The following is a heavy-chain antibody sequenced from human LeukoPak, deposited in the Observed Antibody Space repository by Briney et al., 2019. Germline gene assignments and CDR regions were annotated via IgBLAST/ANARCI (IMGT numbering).Heavy chain of an antibody. V-gene: IGHV3-53*01. CDR2: FYSGGGT. D-gene: IGHD4-17*01. J-gene: IGHJ4*01. CDR1: GFTFSRYA. CDR3: ARGVTTSYFDY. Sequence: PGGSLRLSCSLSGFTFSRYAMHWVRQAPGKGLEWVSVFYSGGGTYYADSVKGRFTISRDNSKNTLYLQMNSLRAEDTAVYYCARGVTTSYFDYWGHGTLVTVSS.